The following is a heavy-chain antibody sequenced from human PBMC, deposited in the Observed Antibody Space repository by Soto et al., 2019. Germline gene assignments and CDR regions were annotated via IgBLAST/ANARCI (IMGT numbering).Heavy chain of an antibody. CDR2: IRTKTDGGTA. D-gene: IGHD2-8*01. Sequence: PGWSLRLSCAVSGFPFSDAYMTWVRQAPGKGLEWLGRIRTKTDGGTADYAAHVKDRFIVSRDDSKETLYLQMNSLRTEDTAVYPCNDGRCTNGLCDDYWGHGTLVPVSP. J-gene: IGHJ4*01. CDR3: NDGRCTNGLCDDY. CDR1: GFPFSDAY. V-gene: IGHV3-15*01.